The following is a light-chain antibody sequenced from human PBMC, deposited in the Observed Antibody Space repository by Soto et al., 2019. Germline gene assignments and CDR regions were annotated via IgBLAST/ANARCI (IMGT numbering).Light chain of an antibody. CDR3: QQSYSTPPLT. J-gene: IGKJ4*01. CDR1: QSISSY. V-gene: IGKV1-39*01. Sequence: DIQMTQSPSSLSASVGDRVTITCRASQSISSYLNWYQQKPGKAPKLLIYAASSLQSGVPSRFSGSGSGTDSTLTISSLQPEDFATYYCQQSYSTPPLTFGGGTKVDIK. CDR2: AAS.